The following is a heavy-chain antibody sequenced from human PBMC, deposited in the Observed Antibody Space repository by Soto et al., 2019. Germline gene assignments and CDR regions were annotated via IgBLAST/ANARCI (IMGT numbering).Heavy chain of an antibody. D-gene: IGHD6-19*01. J-gene: IGHJ5*02. CDR1: GGSFSGYY. CDR2: INHSGST. V-gene: IGHV4-34*01. Sequence: PSETLSLTCAVYGGSFSGYYWSWIRQPPGMGLEWIGEINHSGSTNYNPSLKSRVTISVDTSKNQFSLKLSSVTAADTAVYYCARAEIDAAGNWFDPWGQGTLVTVSS. CDR3: ARAEIDAAGNWFDP.